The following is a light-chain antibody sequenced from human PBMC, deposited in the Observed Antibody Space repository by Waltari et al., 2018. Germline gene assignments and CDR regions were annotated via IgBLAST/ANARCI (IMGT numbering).Light chain of an antibody. Sequence: DIVMTQSPGTLSFSPGERATLPCRVRQTFRGRYIMWYQQKSGQAPRLLIQGASKRAAGIPDRFSGSGSGTDFTLTISTVEPEDFAVYHCQHYGNSRWTFGQGT. CDR2: GAS. CDR1: QTFRGRY. J-gene: IGKJ1*01. V-gene: IGKV3-20*01. CDR3: QHYGNSRWT.